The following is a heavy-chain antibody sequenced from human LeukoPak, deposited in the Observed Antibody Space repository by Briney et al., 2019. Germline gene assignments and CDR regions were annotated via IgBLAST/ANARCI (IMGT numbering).Heavy chain of an antibody. J-gene: IGHJ4*02. CDR1: GFTLSSHR. CDR2: ISRSSSEI. CDR3: ARDAAAAGTFGFFD. Sequence: GGSLRLSCAASGFTLSSHRMNWVRQAPGKGLEWVSDISRSSSEIHYADSVKGRFTISRDNAKNSLYLQMNSLRAEDTAVYYCARDAAAAGTFGFFDWGQGTLVTVSS. V-gene: IGHV3-21*05. D-gene: IGHD6-13*01.